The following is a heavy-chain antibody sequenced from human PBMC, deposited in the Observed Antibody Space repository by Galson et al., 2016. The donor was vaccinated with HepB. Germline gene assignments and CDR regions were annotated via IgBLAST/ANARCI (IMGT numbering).Heavy chain of an antibody. V-gene: IGHV3-48*02. J-gene: IGHJ4*02. CDR1: GFTFSSYS. Sequence: SLRLSCAASGFTFSSYSMTWVRQAPGKGPEWISYISSNGDTIYYADSVKGRFTISRDNAKNSLFLQMSSLRDEDTSLYYCARARLLLSRFYFDSWGQGTRVTVSS. CDR3: ARARLLLSRFYFDS. CDR2: ISSNGDTI. D-gene: IGHD2-15*01.